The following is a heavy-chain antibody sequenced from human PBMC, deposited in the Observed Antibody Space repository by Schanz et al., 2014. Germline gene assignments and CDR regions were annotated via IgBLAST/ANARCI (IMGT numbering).Heavy chain of an antibody. CDR2: IGYDGSEK. D-gene: IGHD3-10*01. V-gene: IGHV3-33*08. CDR1: GFTFSDHF. CDR3: ARGRGFYDY. Sequence: QVQLAESGGGLVQPGGSLRLSCAASGFTFSDHFMNWVRQAPGKGLEWVANIGYDGSEKYYVDSVKGRFTISRDNSKDTLYLQMSGLTPEDTAVHYCARGRGFYDYWGQGTLVTVSS. J-gene: IGHJ4*02.